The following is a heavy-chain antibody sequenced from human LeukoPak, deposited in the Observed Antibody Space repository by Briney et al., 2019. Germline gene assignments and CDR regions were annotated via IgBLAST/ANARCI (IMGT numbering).Heavy chain of an antibody. V-gene: IGHV1-2*02. Sequence: ASVKVSCKASGYNCTGNCLHWVRQPPAQGREGMGWINPNSGGTNYAQKCQGRVTMTRDTSISTAYMELSRLRSDDAAVYYCARVRRVVVAVDSFDIWGQGTMVTVSA. CDR1: GYNCTGNC. D-gene: IGHD2-15*01. J-gene: IGHJ3*02. CDR3: ARVRRVVVAVDSFDI. CDR2: INPNSGGT.